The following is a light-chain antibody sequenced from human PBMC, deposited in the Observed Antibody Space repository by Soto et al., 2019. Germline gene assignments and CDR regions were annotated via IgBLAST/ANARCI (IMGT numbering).Light chain of an antibody. J-gene: IGLJ2*01. Sequence: QSVLTLSSSASASLGSSVKLTCTLSSGHSTYIIAWHQQQPGKAPRYLMKLEGSGSYNKGSGVPDRFSGSSSGADRYLTISNLQFEDEADYYCETWDINTHVVFGGWTQLTVL. V-gene: IGLV4-60*02. CDR1: SGHSTYI. CDR2: LEGSGSY. CDR3: ETWDINTHVV.